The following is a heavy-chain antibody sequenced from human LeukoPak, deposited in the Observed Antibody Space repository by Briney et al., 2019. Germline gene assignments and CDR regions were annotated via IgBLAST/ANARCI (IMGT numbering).Heavy chain of an antibody. Sequence: ASVMVSCKASGGTFSSYAISWVRQAPGQGLEWMGGIIPIFGTANYAQKFQGRVTITRDTSASTAYMELSSLRSEDTAVYYCARSGGGEQLVPLYYFDYWGQGTLVTVSS. CDR2: IIPIFGTA. CDR1: GGTFSSYA. V-gene: IGHV1-69*05. J-gene: IGHJ4*02. D-gene: IGHD6-13*01. CDR3: ARSGGGEQLVPLYYFDY.